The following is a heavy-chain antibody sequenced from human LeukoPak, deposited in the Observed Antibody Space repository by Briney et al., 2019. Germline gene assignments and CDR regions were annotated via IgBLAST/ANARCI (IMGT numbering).Heavy chain of an antibody. CDR3: AKGSDRFDY. CDR2: ISYDGSHK. Sequence: GGSLRLSCAASGITFRSYGMHWVRQAPGKGLEWVAVISYDGSHKYYADSVKGRFSISRDNSKNTLYLQMNSLRAEDTAVYYCAKGSDRFDYWGQGTPVTVSS. CDR1: GITFRSYG. V-gene: IGHV3-30*18. J-gene: IGHJ4*02.